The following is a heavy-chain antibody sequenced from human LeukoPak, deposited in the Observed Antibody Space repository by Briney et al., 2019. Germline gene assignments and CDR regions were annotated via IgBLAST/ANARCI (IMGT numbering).Heavy chain of an antibody. V-gene: IGHV3-20*04. D-gene: IGHD3-9*01. CDR2: INWNGGST. CDR1: GFTFDDYG. Sequence: GGSLRLSCAASGFTFDDYGMSWVRQAPGKGLEWVSGINWNGGSTGYADSVKGRFTISRDNAKNSLFLQMNSLRAEDTAVYYCARGLIYDILTGYQDVWGKGTTVTISS. CDR3: ARGLIYDILTGYQDV. J-gene: IGHJ6*04.